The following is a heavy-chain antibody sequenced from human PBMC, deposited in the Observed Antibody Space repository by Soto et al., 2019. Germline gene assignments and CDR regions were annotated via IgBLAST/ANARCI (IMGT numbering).Heavy chain of an antibody. D-gene: IGHD2-2*01. CDR1: GFTFSSYG. CDR3: AKDGRSIRGYCSSTSCYAPYYYYYMDV. J-gene: IGHJ6*03. Sequence: QVQLVESGGGVVQPGRSLRLSCAASGFTFSSYGMHWVRQAPGKGLEWVAVISYDGSNKYYADSVKGRFTISRDNSKNTLYLQMNSLRAEDTAVYYCAKDGRSIRGYCSSTSCYAPYYYYYMDVWGKGTTVTVSS. CDR2: ISYDGSNK. V-gene: IGHV3-30*18.